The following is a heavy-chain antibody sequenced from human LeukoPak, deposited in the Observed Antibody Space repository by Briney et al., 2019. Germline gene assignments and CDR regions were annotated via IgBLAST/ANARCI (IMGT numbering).Heavy chain of an antibody. Sequence: GGSLGLSCAASGFTVSNNYMMWVRQAPGKGLEWVSAIFRDDSTYYADSVKGRLTISRDNSKNTLYLQMTSLRVEDMAVYYCARAYSSGWFNSWGQGTLVTVSS. CDR2: IFRDDST. CDR1: GFTVSNNY. D-gene: IGHD6-19*01. V-gene: IGHV3-66*02. CDR3: ARAYSSGWFNS. J-gene: IGHJ5*01.